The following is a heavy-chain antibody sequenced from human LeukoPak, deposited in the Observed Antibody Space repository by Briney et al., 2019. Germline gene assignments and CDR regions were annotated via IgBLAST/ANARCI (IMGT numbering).Heavy chain of an antibody. CDR1: GGSIRSSYYY. Sequence: PSETLSLTCTVSGGSIRSSYYYWGWIRQPPGKGLEWIGSIYDSGSTYYNPSLKSRVTISVDTSKNQFSLRLTSVTAADTAVYYCARRGSWTYYYAMDVWGQGTTVTVSS. CDR3: ARRGSWTYYYAMDV. D-gene: IGHD6-13*01. V-gene: IGHV4-39*07. J-gene: IGHJ6*02. CDR2: IYDSGST.